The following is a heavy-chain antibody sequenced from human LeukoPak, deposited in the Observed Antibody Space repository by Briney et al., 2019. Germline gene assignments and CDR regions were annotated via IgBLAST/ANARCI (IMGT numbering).Heavy chain of an antibody. D-gene: IGHD3-22*01. V-gene: IGHV3-7*04. CDR3: ARDEHQYYHASSGRFDY. CDR1: GFTFSYYW. CDR2: IKQDGSEK. Sequence: GGSLRLSCAASGFTFSYYWMGWVRQAPGKGLEWVANIKQDGSEKYYVDSVKGRFTISRDNAKNSPYLQMNSMRAEDTAVYYCARDEHQYYHASSGRFDYWGQGILVTVSS. J-gene: IGHJ4*02.